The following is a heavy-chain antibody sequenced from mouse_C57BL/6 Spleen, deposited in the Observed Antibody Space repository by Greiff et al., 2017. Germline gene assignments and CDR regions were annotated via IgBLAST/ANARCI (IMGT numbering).Heavy chain of an antibody. CDR2: INPNNGGT. D-gene: IGHD1-1*01. Sequence: VHLQQSGPELVKPGASVKMSCKASGYTFTDYNMHWVKQSHGKSLEWIGYINPNNGGTSYNQKFKGKATLTVNKSSSTAYMELRSLTSEDSAVYYCARDYYGSSYVFAYWGQGTLVTVSA. CDR3: ARDYYGSSYVFAY. CDR1: GYTFTDYN. J-gene: IGHJ3*01. V-gene: IGHV1-22*01.